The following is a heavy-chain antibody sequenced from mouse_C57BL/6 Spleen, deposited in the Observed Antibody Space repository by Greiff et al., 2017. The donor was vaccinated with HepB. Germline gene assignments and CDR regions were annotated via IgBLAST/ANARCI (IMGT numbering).Heavy chain of an antibody. J-gene: IGHJ3*01. D-gene: IGHD3-2*02. CDR2: IYPGDGDT. CDR1: GYAFSSSW. CDR3: ARWGQLRLAWFAY. Sequence: QVQLQQSGPELVKPGASVKISCKASGYAFSSSWMNWVKQRPGKGLEWIGRIYPGDGDTNYNGKFKGKATLTADKSSSTAYMQLSSLTSEDSAVYFCARWGQLRLAWFAYWGQGTLVTVSA. V-gene: IGHV1-82*01.